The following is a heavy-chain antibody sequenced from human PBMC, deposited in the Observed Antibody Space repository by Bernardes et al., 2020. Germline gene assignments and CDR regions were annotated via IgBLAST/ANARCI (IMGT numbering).Heavy chain of an antibody. J-gene: IGHJ6*03. Sequence: GGSLRLSCAASGFTFSSYSMNWVRQAPGKGLEWVSSISSSSSYIYYADSVKGRFTISRDNAKNSLYLQMNSLRAEDTAVYYCARDGGAARFSYYYYMDVWGKGTTVTVSS. CDR1: GFTFSSYS. V-gene: IGHV3-21*01. CDR2: ISSSSSYI. CDR3: ARDGGAARFSYYYYMDV. D-gene: IGHD6-6*01.